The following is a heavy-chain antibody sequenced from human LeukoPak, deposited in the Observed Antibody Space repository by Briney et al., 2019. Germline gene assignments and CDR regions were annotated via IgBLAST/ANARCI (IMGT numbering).Heavy chain of an antibody. CDR2: IYYSGST. Sequence: SETLSLTCTVSGDSISSGDSYWSWIRQPPGKGLEWIGSIYYSGSTYYNPSLKSRVTVSVDTSKNEFSLKLSSVTAADTAVYYCARGVVVAATLFDYWGQGTLVTVSS. V-gene: IGHV4-30-4*01. J-gene: IGHJ4*02. CDR3: ARGVVVAATLFDY. D-gene: IGHD2-15*01. CDR1: GDSISSGDSY.